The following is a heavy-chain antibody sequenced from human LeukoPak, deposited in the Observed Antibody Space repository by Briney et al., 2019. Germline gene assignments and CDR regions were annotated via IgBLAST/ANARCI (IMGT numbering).Heavy chain of an antibody. J-gene: IGHJ3*02. D-gene: IGHD4-17*01. CDR1: DDSFSSHN. V-gene: IGHV4-59*11. CDR2: ISYIGST. Sequence: SETPSLTCAVSDDSFSSHNWTWIRQPPGKGLEWIGYISYIGSTNYNPSLKSRVTISIDTSKNQFSLKLSSVTAADTAVYYCARDLVTVTKGFDIWGQGTMVSVSS. CDR3: ARDLVTVTKGFDI.